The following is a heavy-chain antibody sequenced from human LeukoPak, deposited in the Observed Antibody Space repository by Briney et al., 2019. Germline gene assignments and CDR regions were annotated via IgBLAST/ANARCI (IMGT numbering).Heavy chain of an antibody. CDR1: GFTFSSYG. D-gene: IGHD5-18*01. CDR2: VSYDGSNK. J-gene: IGHJ6*02. V-gene: IGHV3-30*18. Sequence: GRSLRLSCAASGFTFSSYGMHWVRQAPGKGLEWVAVVSYDGSNKYYADSVKGRFTISRDNSKNTLYLQMNSLRAEDTAVYYCAKVQLPYYYYGMDVWGQGTTVTVSS. CDR3: AKVQLPYYYYGMDV.